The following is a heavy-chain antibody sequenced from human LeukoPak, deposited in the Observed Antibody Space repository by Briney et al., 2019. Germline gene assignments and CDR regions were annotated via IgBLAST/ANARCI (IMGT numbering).Heavy chain of an antibody. V-gene: IGHV3-74*01. CDR2: IKSDGSST. CDR3: AELGITMIGGV. D-gene: IGHD3-10*02. J-gene: IGHJ6*04. Sequence: GGSLRLSCAASGFTFSNYWMHWVRQAPGKGLVWVSRIKSDGSSTTYADSVKGRFTISRDNAKNTLYLQMNSLRAEDTAVYYCAELGITMIGGVWGKGTTVTISS. CDR1: GFTFSNYW.